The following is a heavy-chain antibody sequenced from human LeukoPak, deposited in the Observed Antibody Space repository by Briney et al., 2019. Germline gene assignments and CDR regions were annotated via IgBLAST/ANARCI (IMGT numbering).Heavy chain of an antibody. CDR1: GFTFSSYA. CDR2: ISYDGSNK. Sequence: PGRSLRLSCAASGFTFSSYAMHWVRQAPGKGLEWVAVISYDGSNKYYADSVKGRFTISRDNSKNTLYLQMNSLRAEDTAVYYCARGPRTYDSSGYYYSPYYFDYWGQGTLVTVSS. CDR3: ARGPRTYDSSGYYYSPYYFDY. J-gene: IGHJ4*02. D-gene: IGHD3-22*01. V-gene: IGHV3-30-3*01.